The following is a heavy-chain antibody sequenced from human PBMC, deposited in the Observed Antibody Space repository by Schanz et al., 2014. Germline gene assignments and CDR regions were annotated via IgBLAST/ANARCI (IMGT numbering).Heavy chain of an antibody. J-gene: IGHJ4*02. D-gene: IGHD3-9*01. CDR2: ISGSGGST. CDR3: AKQIHYDILTVTRN. CDR1: GSPLGGFA. Sequence: EVQLLESGGGLVQPGGPLSPSCQASGSPLGGFALTWIPRPPGKGLEWVSAISGSGGSTYYADSVKGRFTISRDNSKNTLYLQMNSLRAEDTAVYYCAKQIHYDILTVTRNWGQGTLVTVSS. V-gene: IGHV3-23*01.